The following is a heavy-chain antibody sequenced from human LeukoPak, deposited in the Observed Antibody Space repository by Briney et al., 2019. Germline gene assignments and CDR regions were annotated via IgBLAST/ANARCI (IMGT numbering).Heavy chain of an antibody. D-gene: IGHD6-19*01. CDR2: MNPNSGNT. Sequence: ASVKVSCKATGYTFTSYDINWVRQATGQGLEWMGWMNPNSGNTGYAQKFQGRVTMTRNTSISTAYMELSSLRSEDTAVYYCARGPVAGTRIDPWGQGTLVTVSS. V-gene: IGHV1-8*01. CDR3: ARGPVAGTRIDP. J-gene: IGHJ5*02. CDR1: GYTFTSYD.